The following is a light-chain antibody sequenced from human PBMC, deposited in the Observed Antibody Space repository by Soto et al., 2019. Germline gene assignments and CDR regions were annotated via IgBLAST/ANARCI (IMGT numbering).Light chain of an antibody. CDR2: ANN. CDR3: GIWDSSLTVVV. J-gene: IGLJ2*01. V-gene: IGLV1-51*01. CDR1: SSNIGNNY. Sequence: QSVLTQPPSVSAAPGQKVTISCSGTSSNIGNNYISWYQQLPGTAPKLLIYANNQRPSGIPDRFSGSKSGTSATLGITGLLTGDEADYYCGIWDSSLTVVVFGGGTKLTVL.